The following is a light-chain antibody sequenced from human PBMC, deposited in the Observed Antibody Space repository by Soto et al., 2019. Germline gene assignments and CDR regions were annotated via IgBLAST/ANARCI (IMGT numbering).Light chain of an antibody. CDR3: QHFVNSLTWT. CDR2: GAS. CDR1: QIVSSRC. Sequence: EIVLTQSPGTLSLTPGETSPLSFSALQIVSSRCLARYQQRPAQAPRLRIYGASSRATGVPDRFRGGGSGTDFTLPTRGLEPEDFAVYYRQHFVNSLTWTFGQGTEVHIK. J-gene: IGKJ1*01. V-gene: IGKV3-20*01.